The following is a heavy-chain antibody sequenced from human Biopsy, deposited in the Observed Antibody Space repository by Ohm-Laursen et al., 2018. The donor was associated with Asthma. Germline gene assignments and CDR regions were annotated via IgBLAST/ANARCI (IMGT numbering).Heavy chain of an antibody. CDR3: ARTYYDFLTGQVNDAFAM. D-gene: IGHD3-9*01. CDR2: INAGNGNT. V-gene: IGHV1-3*01. CDR1: GYTFINYA. J-gene: IGHJ3*02. Sequence: AASVKVSCKASGYTFINYAIHWVRQAPGQRLEWMGWINAGNGNTKYSQKFQGRVTISRDTSASTAYMDLSSLRCEDTAVYYCARTYYDFLTGQVNDAFAMWGQGTMVTVSS.